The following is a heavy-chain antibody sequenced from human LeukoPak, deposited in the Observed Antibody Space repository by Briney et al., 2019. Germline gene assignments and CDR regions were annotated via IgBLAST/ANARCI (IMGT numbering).Heavy chain of an antibody. J-gene: IGHJ4*02. CDR3: ATEVLLSYGDNTYVDS. Sequence: PGGSLRLSCAASGFTFSSYAMSWVRQAPGKGLEWVSAISGSGDSTYYADSVKGRFTISRDISKNTLYLQMNSLRAEDTAVYYCATEVLLSYGDNTYVDSWGQGTLVTVSS. V-gene: IGHV3-23*01. CDR2: ISGSGDST. CDR1: GFTFSSYA. D-gene: IGHD4-17*01.